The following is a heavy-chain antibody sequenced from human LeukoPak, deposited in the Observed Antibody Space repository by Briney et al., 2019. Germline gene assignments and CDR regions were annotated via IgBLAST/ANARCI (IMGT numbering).Heavy chain of an antibody. CDR2: INSDGSST. D-gene: IGHD6-19*01. J-gene: IGHJ4*02. CDR1: GFTFSSYW. Sequence: PGGSLRLSCAASGFTFSSYWMHWVRQAPGKGLVWVSRINSDGSSTSYADSVKGRFTISRDNSKNTLYLQMNGLRAEDTAVYYCVKARSHIALAGTVVDSWGQGTLVTVSS. V-gene: IGHV3-74*01. CDR3: VKARSHIALAGTVVDS.